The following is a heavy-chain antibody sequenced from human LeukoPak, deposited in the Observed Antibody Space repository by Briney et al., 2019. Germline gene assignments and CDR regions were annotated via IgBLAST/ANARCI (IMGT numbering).Heavy chain of an antibody. CDR1: CGSISSSGYY. CDR3: ARDFRGGYDFWSGYYTPYYFDY. J-gene: IGHJ4*02. V-gene: IGHV4-39*07. CDR2: MYYSGST. D-gene: IGHD3-3*01. Sequence: SETLSLTCTVACGSISSSGYYWGWIRHPPGKGLEWIGSMYYSGSTYYNPSLKRRFTISVDTSKNHFSLKLSSVTAADTAVYYCARDFRGGYDFWSGYYTPYYFDYWGQGTLVTVSP.